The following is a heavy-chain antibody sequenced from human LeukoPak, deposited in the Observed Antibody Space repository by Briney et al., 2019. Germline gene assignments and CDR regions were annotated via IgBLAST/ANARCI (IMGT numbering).Heavy chain of an antibody. V-gene: IGHV4-61*01. CDR2: IYYSGSP. D-gene: IGHD4-17*01. Sequence: SETLSLTCTVSGGSVSSGSYYWSWIRQPPGKGLEWIGYIYYSGSPNYNPSLKSRVTISADTSKNQFSLKMSSVTAADTAVYYCARVWVTTRPDYWGQGTLVTVSS. J-gene: IGHJ4*02. CDR1: GGSVSSGSYY. CDR3: ARVWVTTRPDY.